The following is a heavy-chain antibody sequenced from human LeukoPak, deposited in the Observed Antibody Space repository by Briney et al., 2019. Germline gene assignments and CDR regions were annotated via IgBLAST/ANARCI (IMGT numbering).Heavy chain of an antibody. V-gene: IGHV4-38-2*02. CDR3: ARVLDYYGSGTYSFDY. CDR1: GFSISNGYY. CDR2: IYHTGGT. D-gene: IGHD3-10*01. Sequence: PSETLSLTCSVSGFSISNGYYWGWIRQPPGKGLEWIGGIYHTGGTFYNPSLKSRVTMSVATSKNQFSLKLSSVTAADTAVYYCARVLDYYGSGTYSFDYWGQGTLVTVSS. J-gene: IGHJ4*02.